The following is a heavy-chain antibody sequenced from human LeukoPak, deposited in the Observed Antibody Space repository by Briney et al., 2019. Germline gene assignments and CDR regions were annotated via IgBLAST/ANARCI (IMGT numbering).Heavy chain of an antibody. CDR1: GGSFSGYY. Sequence: SETLSLTCAVYGGSFSGYYWSWIRQPPGKGLEWIGEINHSGSTDYNPSLKSRVTISVDTSKNQFSLKLSSVTAADTAVYYCARARNYNLGYYYYYGMDVWGQGTTVTVSS. D-gene: IGHD1-7*01. V-gene: IGHV4-34*01. CDR3: ARARNYNLGYYYYYGMDV. J-gene: IGHJ6*02. CDR2: INHSGST.